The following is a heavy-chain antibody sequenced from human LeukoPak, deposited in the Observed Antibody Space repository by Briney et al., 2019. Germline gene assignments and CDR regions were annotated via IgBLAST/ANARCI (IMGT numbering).Heavy chain of an antibody. V-gene: IGHV5-51*01. Sequence: RGESLKISCKGSGYNFATYWIAWVRQMPGKGLEWMGIIYVGDSDTRYSPSFQGQVTISIDKSISTAYLQWSSLKASDTAMYYCARHNDFFDYWGQGTLVTVSS. CDR3: ARHNDFFDY. CDR1: GYNFATYW. D-gene: IGHD3-3*01. J-gene: IGHJ4*02. CDR2: IYVGDSDT.